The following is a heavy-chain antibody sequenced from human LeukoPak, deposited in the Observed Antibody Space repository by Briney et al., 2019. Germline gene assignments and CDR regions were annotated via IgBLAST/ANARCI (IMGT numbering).Heavy chain of an antibody. CDR3: VTGGHYFGT. J-gene: IGHJ5*02. CDR1: GFTFSNVW. CDR2: IKRKSDGGTP. D-gene: IGHD3-10*01. Sequence: GGSLRLSCAASGFTFSNVWMSCVRQAPGKGLEWVGRIKRKSDGGTPDYAAPVKGRFTISRDDSINTLYLQMNSLKTDDTAVYHCVTGGHYFGTWGQGTLVTVSP. V-gene: IGHV3-15*01.